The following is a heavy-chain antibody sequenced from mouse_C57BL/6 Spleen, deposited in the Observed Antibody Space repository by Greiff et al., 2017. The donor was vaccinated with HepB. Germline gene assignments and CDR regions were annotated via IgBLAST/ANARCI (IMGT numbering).Heavy chain of an antibody. Sequence: EVQLVESGGGLVKPGGSLKLSCAASGFTFSDYGMHWVRQAPEKGLEWVAYISSGSSTIYYADTVKGRFTISRDNAKNTLFLQMTSLRSEDTAMYYCASSSYWYFDVWGTVTTVTVSS. D-gene: IGHD1-1*01. CDR2: ISSGSSTI. CDR1: GFTFSDYG. V-gene: IGHV5-17*01. CDR3: ASSSYWYFDV. J-gene: IGHJ1*03.